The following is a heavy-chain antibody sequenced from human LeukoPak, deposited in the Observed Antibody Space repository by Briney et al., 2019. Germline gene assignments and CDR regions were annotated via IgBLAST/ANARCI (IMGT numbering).Heavy chain of an antibody. CDR3: ARDYTRGSSWIRYFDL. CDR2: IIPIFGTT. Sequence: SVKVSCKASGGTFSSYAISWVRQAPGQGLEWMGGIIPIFGTTNYAQKLQGRVTMTRDTSTSTAYMELSSLKSDDTAVYYCARDYTRGSSWIRYFDLWGRGTLVTVSS. V-gene: IGHV1-69*05. J-gene: IGHJ2*01. CDR1: GGTFSSYA. D-gene: IGHD6-13*01.